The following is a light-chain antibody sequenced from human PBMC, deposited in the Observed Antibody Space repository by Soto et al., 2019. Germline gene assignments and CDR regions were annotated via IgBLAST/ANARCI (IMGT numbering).Light chain of an antibody. Sequence: QSALTQPASVSGSPGQSITISCTGTSSDVGGYNYVSWYQQHPGKAPKLMIYDVSNRPSGVSNRFSGSKSGNTASLTISGLQPEDEADYYCNSYTSSGTGVFGTGTKVTVL. CDR2: DVS. CDR1: SSDVGGYNY. CDR3: NSYTSSGTGV. V-gene: IGLV2-14*01. J-gene: IGLJ1*01.